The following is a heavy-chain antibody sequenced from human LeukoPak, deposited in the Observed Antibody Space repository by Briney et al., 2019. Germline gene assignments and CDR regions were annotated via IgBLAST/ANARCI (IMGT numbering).Heavy chain of an antibody. CDR1: GGSFSGYY. CDR2: INHSGST. Sequence: PSETLSLTCAVYGGSFSGYYWSWIRQPPGKGLEWIGEINHSGSTNYNPSLKSRVTISVDTSKNQFSLKLSSVTAADTAVYYCARGPRITMVRGVYWFDPWGQGTPVTVSS. V-gene: IGHV4-34*01. D-gene: IGHD3-10*01. CDR3: ARGPRITMVRGVYWFDP. J-gene: IGHJ5*02.